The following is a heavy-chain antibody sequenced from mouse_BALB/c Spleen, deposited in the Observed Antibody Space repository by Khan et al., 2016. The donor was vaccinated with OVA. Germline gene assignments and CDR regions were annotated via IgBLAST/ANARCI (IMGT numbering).Heavy chain of an antibody. CDR1: EYTFTNYW. J-gene: IGHJ2*01. V-gene: IGHV1-63*02. CDR2: INPGTDYT. CDR3: ARGSRNDYYFNY. Sequence: QVQLKQSRSELARPGTSVKMSCKAAEYTFTNYWIRWVKQRPGHGLEWIGYINPGTDYTEYNQKFKVKTTLTADASSSTAYMQLSSLTSEDSAIYYCARGSRNDYYFNYWGQGTTLTVSS.